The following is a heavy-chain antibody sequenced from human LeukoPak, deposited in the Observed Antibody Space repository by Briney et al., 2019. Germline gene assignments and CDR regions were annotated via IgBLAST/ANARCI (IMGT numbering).Heavy chain of an antibody. CDR2: ISYDGSNK. D-gene: IGHD1/OR15-1a*01. Sequence: GGSLRLSCAASGFTFSSCALQWVRQAPGKGLERVAAISYDGSNKNYADSVKGRFTISRDNSKTTLYLQMNSLRAEDTAVYYCARDEHLAFQDWGQGTLVTVSS. J-gene: IGHJ4*02. CDR3: ARDEHLAFQD. CDR1: GFTFSSCA. V-gene: IGHV3-30-3*01.